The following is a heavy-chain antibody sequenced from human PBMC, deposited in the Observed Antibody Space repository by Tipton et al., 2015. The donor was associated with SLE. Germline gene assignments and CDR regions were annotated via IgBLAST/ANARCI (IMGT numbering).Heavy chain of an antibody. V-gene: IGHV3-73*01. J-gene: IGHJ3*02. CDR2: IRSKANSYAT. Sequence: WIRHPPGKGLEWVGRIRSKANSYATSYGASLRGRFTISRDDSKNTSYLQVNSLKTEDTAVYYCLSSQGGFDIWGQGTMVTVS. CDR3: LSSQGGFDI.